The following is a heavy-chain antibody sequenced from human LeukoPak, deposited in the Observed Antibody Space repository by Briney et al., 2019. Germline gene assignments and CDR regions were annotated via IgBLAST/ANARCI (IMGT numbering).Heavy chain of an antibody. CDR1: GGSISSSPYY. J-gene: IGHJ5*02. D-gene: IGHD1-26*01. CDR3: VRMYCGSRTHWFDP. CDR2: LYYNGST. V-gene: IGHV4-39*01. Sequence: SETLSLTCTVSGGSISSSPYYWGWIRQPPGKGLEWIGSLYYNGSTYYNPSLKSRVTISVDTSKKQVSLKLSSVTAADTAVFYCVRMYCGSRTHWFDPWGQGTLVTVSS.